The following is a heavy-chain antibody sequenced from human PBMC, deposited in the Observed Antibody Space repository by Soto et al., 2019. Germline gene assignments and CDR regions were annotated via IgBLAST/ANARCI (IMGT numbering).Heavy chain of an antibody. D-gene: IGHD3-22*01. CDR1: GFTFSSYW. Sequence: PGGSLRLSCAASGFTFSSYWLHWVRQAPGKGLVWVSGINTDGGSTDYADSVKGRFIISRDNAKNTLYLQMNSLRAEDTAVYYCARPRYDSTGTPFDHWGRGTLVTVSS. J-gene: IGHJ4*02. CDR3: ARPRYDSTGTPFDH. CDR2: INTDGGST. V-gene: IGHV3-74*01.